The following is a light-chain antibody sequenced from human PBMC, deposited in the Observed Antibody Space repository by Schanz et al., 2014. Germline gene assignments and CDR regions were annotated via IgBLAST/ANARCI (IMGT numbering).Light chain of an antibody. CDR3: QQYYDTPYT. CDR1: QSVLYSSNNKNY. Sequence: DIVMTQSPDSLAVSLGERATINCKSSQSVLYSSNNKNYLAWYQQKPGQPPKLLIYWASTRESGVPDRFSGSGSGTHFTLTINSLQAEDVAVYYCQQYYDTPYTFGQGTRLEIK. V-gene: IGKV4-1*01. J-gene: IGKJ2*01. CDR2: WAS.